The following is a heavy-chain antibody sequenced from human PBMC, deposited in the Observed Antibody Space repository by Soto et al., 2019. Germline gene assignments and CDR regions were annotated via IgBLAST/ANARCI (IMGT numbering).Heavy chain of an antibody. J-gene: IGHJ4*02. V-gene: IGHV4-39*01. CDR2: IFYSGST. Sequence: PSETLSLTCTVSGGSISSSSYYWGWIRQPPGKGLEWIGSIFYSGSTYYNPSLKSRVTISVDTSKNQFSLKLSSVTAADTAVYYCARLPREGAASSYWGQGTLVTVSS. CDR1: GGSISSSSYY. CDR3: ARLPREGAASSY. D-gene: IGHD6-13*01.